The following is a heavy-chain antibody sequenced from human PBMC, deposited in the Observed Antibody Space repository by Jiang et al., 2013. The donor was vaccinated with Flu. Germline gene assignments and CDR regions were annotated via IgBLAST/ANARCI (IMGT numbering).Heavy chain of an antibody. J-gene: IGHJ4*02. CDR2: IYTSGRT. Sequence: KPPQTLSLTCSVSGAPSEVVVTTGAGSGSPREGLEWIGRIYTSGRTNYSPSLKSRISISVDTSKNQFSLNLASVTAADTAVYYCAREGQFCTGGVCYRGFDSWGQGTLVTVSS. CDR3: AREGQFCTGGVCYRGFDS. CDR1: GAPSEVVVTT. V-gene: IGHV4-61*02. D-gene: IGHD2-8*02.